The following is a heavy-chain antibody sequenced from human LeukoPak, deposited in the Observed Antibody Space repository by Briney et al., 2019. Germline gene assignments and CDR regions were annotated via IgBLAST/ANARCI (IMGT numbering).Heavy chain of an antibody. V-gene: IGHV4-34*01. D-gene: IGHD6-6*01. J-gene: IGHJ6*03. Sequence: PSETLSLTCAVYGGSFSGYYWSWIRQPPGKGLEWIGEISHSGSTNYNPSLKSRVTILVDTSKNQFSLKLSSVTAADTAVYYCARGTNRPRYYYYYYYMDVWGKGTTVTVSS. CDR2: ISHSGST. CDR1: GGSFSGYY. CDR3: ARGTNRPRYYYYYYYMDV.